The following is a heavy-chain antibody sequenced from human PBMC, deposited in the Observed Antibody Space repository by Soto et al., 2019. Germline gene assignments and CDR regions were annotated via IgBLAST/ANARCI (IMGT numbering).Heavy chain of an antibody. J-gene: IGHJ5*02. CDR1: GGSISSYY. Sequence: SETLSLTCTVSGGSISSYYWSWIRQPAGKGLEWIGRIYTSGSTNYNPSLKSRVTMSVDTSKNQFSLKLSSVTAADTAVYYCARDIRWWAITGTIGDWFDPWGQETLVTVSS. CDR3: ARDIRWWAITGTIGDWFDP. V-gene: IGHV4-4*07. CDR2: IYTSGST. D-gene: IGHD1-7*01.